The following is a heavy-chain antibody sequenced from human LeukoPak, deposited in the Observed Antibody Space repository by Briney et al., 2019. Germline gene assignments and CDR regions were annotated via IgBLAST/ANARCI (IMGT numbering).Heavy chain of an antibody. J-gene: IGHJ4*02. CDR3: ARADHDYYDSSGYLGY. V-gene: IGHV4-61*02. CDR1: GGSTSSGSYY. Sequence: RASQTLSLTCTVSGGSTSSGSYYGSWIRQPVGKGLEWIGRIYTSGSTKYNTSLKSRVTISVDTSKNQFSLKLSSVTAADTAVYYCARADHDYYDSSGYLGYWGQGTPVTVSS. CDR2: IYTSGST. D-gene: IGHD3-22*01.